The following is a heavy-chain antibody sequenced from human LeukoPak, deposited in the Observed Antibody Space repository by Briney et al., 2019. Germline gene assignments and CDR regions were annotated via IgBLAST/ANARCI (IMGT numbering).Heavy chain of an antibody. J-gene: IGHJ5*02. CDR1: GYTFTGYY. CDR2: INPNSGGT. Sequence: GASVKVSCKASGYTFTGYYMHWVRQAPGQGLEWMGWINPNSGGTNYAQKFQGRVTMTRDTSISTAYMELSRLRSDDTAVYYCARGVVRDNNWFDPWGQGTLVTVSS. CDR3: ARGVVRDNNWFDP. D-gene: IGHD3-10*01. V-gene: IGHV1-2*02.